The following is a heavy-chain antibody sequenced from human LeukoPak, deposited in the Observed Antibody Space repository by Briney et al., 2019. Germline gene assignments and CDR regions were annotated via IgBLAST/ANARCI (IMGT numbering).Heavy chain of an antibody. D-gene: IGHD1-1*01. CDR1: GGTFSSYA. J-gene: IGHJ4*02. CDR2: IIPILGIA. CDR3: ARYNWNDLLFDY. Sequence: PVASVKVSCKASGGTFSSYAISWVRQAPGQGLEWMGRIIPILGIANYAQKFQGRVTITADESTSTAYMELSSLRSEDTAVYYCARYNWNDLLFDYWGQGTLVTVSS. V-gene: IGHV1-69*04.